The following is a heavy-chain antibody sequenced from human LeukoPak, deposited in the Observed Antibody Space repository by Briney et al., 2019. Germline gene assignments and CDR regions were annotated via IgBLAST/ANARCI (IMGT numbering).Heavy chain of an antibody. CDR1: GGSISSSSYY. Sequence: PSETLSLTCTVSGGSISSSSYYWGWIRQPPGKGLEWIGSIYYSGSTNYNPSLKSRVTISVDTSKNQFSLKLSSVTAADTAVYYCARGGLVYRPFDYWGQGTLVTVSS. J-gene: IGHJ4*02. CDR3: ARGGLVYRPFDY. V-gene: IGHV4-39*07. CDR2: IYYSGST. D-gene: IGHD6-19*01.